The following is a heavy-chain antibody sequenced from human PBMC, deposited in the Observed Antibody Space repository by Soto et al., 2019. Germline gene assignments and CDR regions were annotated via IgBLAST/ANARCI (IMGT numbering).Heavy chain of an antibody. V-gene: IGHV3-30*18. CDR2: ISYDGGNE. Sequence: QGQLMESGGGVVQPGRSLRLPCAASGFPFSSYAMHWVRQAPGKGLEWVALISYDGGNEHYADSVKGRFTISRDNSKNTVYLQMNSLRAEDTAVYFCANDKGRIAARPHFDYWGQGTLVIVSS. CDR1: GFPFSSYA. J-gene: IGHJ4*02. CDR3: ANDKGRIAARPHFDY. D-gene: IGHD6-6*01.